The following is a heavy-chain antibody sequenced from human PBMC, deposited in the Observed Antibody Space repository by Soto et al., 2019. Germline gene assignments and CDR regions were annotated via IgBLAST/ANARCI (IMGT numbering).Heavy chain of an antibody. D-gene: IGHD1-26*01. J-gene: IGHJ6*02. CDR1: GYTFTGYY. V-gene: IGHV1-2*04. CDR2: INPNSGGT. Sequence: ASVKVSCKASGYTFTGYYMHWVRQAPGQGLEWMGWINPNSGGTNYAQKFQGWVTMTRDTSISTAYMELSRLRSDDTAVYYCARDANSWSYYYYYGMDVWGQGTTVTVSS. CDR3: ARDANSWSYYYYYGMDV.